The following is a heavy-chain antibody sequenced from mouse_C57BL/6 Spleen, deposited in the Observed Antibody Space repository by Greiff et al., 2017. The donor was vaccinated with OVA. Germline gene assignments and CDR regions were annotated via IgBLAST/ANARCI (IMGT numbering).Heavy chain of an antibody. CDR1: GFTFSSYA. CDR2: ISDGGSYT. J-gene: IGHJ3*01. CDR3: ARDGSSGWFAY. V-gene: IGHV5-4*01. D-gene: IGHD3-2*02. Sequence: DVMLVESGGGLVKPGGSLKLSCAASGFTFSSYAMSWVRQTPEKRLEWVATISDGGSYTYYPDNVKGRFTISRDNAKNNLYLQMSHLKSEDTAMYDCARDGSSGWFAYWGKGTLVTVSA.